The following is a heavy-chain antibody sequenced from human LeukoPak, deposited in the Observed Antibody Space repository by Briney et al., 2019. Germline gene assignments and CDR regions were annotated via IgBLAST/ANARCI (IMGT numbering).Heavy chain of an antibody. V-gene: IGHV3-48*04. D-gene: IGHD3-22*01. Sequence: GGSLRLSCAASGFTFSSYSMNWVRQAPGKGLEWVSYISSSSTTIYYADFVKGRFTISRDNAKKSVLLQMNSLRAEDTAVYYCARSNPYFDTSGPLDCWGQGTLVTVSS. J-gene: IGHJ4*02. CDR2: ISSSSTTI. CDR3: ARSNPYFDTSGPLDC. CDR1: GFTFSSYS.